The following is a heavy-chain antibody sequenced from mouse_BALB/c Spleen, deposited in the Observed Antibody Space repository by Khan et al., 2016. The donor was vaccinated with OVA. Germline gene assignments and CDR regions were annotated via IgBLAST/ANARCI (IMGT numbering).Heavy chain of an antibody. J-gene: IGHJ4*01. CDR3: ARSYGSGAMDY. V-gene: IGHV3-8*02. Sequence: EVQLQESGPSLVKPSQTLSLSCSVTGDSITSGFWNWIRKFPGNKFEYLGYITYSGNIYYNPSFKSRISITRDTSKSQYYLQLNSVTTEDTATYYCARSYGSGAMDYWGQGTSVTVSS. CDR1: GDSITSGF. D-gene: IGHD1-1*01. CDR2: ITYSGNI.